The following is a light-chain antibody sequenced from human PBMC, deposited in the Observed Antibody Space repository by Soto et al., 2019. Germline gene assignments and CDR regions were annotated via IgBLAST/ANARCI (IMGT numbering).Light chain of an antibody. Sequence: QSVLTQLPSASGSPGQSVTISCTGTSSDVGGYNYVSWYQQHPGKAHKLMIYEVSKRPSGVPDRFSGSKSCNTASLTVSGLQAEDEADYYCSSYAGSSYVFGTGTKVTVL. CDR1: SSDVGGYNY. CDR2: EVS. CDR3: SSYAGSSYV. J-gene: IGLJ1*01. V-gene: IGLV2-8*01.